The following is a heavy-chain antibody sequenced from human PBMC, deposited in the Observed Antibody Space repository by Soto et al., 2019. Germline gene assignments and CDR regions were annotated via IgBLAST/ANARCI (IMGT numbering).Heavy chain of an antibody. Sequence: PGGSLRLSCAASGFTFSSYAMSWVRQAPGKGLEWVSAISGSGGSTYYADSVKGRFTISRDNSKNTLYLQMNSLRAEDTAVYYCARAGYSGYDFDYWGQGTLVTVSS. CDR2: ISGSGGST. D-gene: IGHD5-12*01. J-gene: IGHJ4*02. CDR1: GFTFSSYA. CDR3: ARAGYSGYDFDY. V-gene: IGHV3-23*01.